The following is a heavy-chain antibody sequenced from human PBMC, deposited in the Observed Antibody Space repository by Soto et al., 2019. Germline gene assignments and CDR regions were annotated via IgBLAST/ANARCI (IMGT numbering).Heavy chain of an antibody. V-gene: IGHV1-3*01. J-gene: IGHJ4*02. CDR3: ARDSSSLLSVYYFDD. Sequence: QVQLVQSGAEVKKPGASVKVSCKASGYTFTSYAMHWVRPAPGQRPEWMGWINAGNGNTKYSQKFQGRVTITRDTSARTAYMELSSLRSEDTAVYYWARDSSSLLSVYYFDDWGQGTLVTVSS. D-gene: IGHD6-6*01. CDR2: INAGNGNT. CDR1: GYTFTSYA.